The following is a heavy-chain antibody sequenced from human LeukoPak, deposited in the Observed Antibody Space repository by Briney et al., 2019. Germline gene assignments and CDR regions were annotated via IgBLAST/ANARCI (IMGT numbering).Heavy chain of an antibody. V-gene: IGHV3-33*08. CDR1: GFTFSSYA. Sequence: GRSLRLSCAASGFTFSSYAMHWVRQAPGKGLEWVAVIWYDGSNKYYADSVKGRFTISRDNSKNTLYLQMNSLRAEDTAVYYCARDGSLLDYDSSGYYSYWGQGTLVTVSS. J-gene: IGHJ4*02. CDR3: ARDGSLLDYDSSGYYSY. D-gene: IGHD3-22*01. CDR2: IWYDGSNK.